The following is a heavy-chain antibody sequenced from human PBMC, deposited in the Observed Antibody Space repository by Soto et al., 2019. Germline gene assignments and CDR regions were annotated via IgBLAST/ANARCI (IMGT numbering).Heavy chain of an antibody. J-gene: IGHJ4*02. V-gene: IGHV4-34*01. CDR1: GGSFSGYY. CDR2: INHSGST. D-gene: IGHD3-16*01. Sequence: SETLSLTCAVYGGSFSGYYWSWIRQPPGKGLEWIGEINHSGSTNYNPSLKSRVTISVDTSKNQFSLKLSSVTAADTAVYYCVRGPRLCFDYWGQGTLVTVSS. CDR3: VRGPRLCFDY.